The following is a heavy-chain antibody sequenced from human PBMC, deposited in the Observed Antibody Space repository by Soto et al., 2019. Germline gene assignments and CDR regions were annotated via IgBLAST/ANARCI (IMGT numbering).Heavy chain of an antibody. CDR3: ARIRVYSYGYIDY. CDR1: GFTFSSYG. V-gene: IGHV3-33*01. D-gene: IGHD5-18*01. Sequence: QVQLVESGGGVVQPGRSLRLSCAASGFTFSSYGMHWVRQAPGKGLEWVAVIWYDGSNKYYADSVKGRFTISRDNSKNTLYLQMNSLRAEDTAVYYCARIRVYSYGYIDYWGQGTLVTVSS. J-gene: IGHJ4*02. CDR2: IWYDGSNK.